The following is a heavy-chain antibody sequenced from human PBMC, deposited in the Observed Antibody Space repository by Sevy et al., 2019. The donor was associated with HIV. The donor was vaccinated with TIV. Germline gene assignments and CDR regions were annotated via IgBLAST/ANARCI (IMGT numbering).Heavy chain of an antibody. V-gene: IGHV3-11*01. CDR2: MSSSGRTT. J-gene: IGHJ6*02. CDR1: GFTFSDYF. Sequence: GGSLRLSCAASGFTFSDYFMTWIRQAPGKGLEWVSYMSSSGRTTYYADAVEGRFTISRDNTKNSLYLLMSSLRAEDTAVYYCASLYFYGMDVWGQGTTVTVSS. CDR3: ASLYFYGMDV.